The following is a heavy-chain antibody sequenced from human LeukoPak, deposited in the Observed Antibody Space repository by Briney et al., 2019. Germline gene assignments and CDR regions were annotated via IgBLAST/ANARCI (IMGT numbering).Heavy chain of an antibody. J-gene: IGHJ4*02. Sequence: GGSLRLSCAASGFTFSSYGMHWVRQAPGKGLEWVAVIWYDGSNKYYADSVKGRFTISRDNSKNTLYLQMNSLRAEDTAVYYCARGPTVTPKGPTDYWGQGTLVTVSS. D-gene: IGHD4-17*01. CDR1: GFTFSSYG. V-gene: IGHV3-33*08. CDR3: ARGPTVTPKGPTDY. CDR2: IWYDGSNK.